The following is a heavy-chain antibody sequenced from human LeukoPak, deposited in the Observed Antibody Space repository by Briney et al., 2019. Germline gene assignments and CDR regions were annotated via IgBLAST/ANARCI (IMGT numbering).Heavy chain of an antibody. J-gene: IGHJ4*02. CDR2: ISGSGGST. V-gene: IGHV3-23*01. D-gene: IGHD1-26*01. CDR1: GFTFSSYA. CDR3: ARDRFNGELRYFDY. Sequence: GGSLRLSCAASGFTFSSYAMSWVRQAPGKGLEWVSAISGSGGSTYYADSVKGRFTISRDNSKNTLYLQMNSLRAEDTAVYYCARDRFNGELRYFDYWGQGTLVTVSS.